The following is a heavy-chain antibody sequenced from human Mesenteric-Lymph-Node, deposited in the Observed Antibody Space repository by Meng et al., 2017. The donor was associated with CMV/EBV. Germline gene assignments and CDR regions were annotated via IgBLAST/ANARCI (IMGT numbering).Heavy chain of an antibody. CDR3: ARDKDSRVVPGGSNWFDP. CDR2: IHYSGST. J-gene: IGHJ5*02. V-gene: IGHV4-39*07. CDR1: TFSSYA. Sequence: TFSSYAMSWVRQPPGKGLEWIGSIHYSGSTYYNPSLKSRVTISVDTSKNQFSLKLSSVTAADTAVYYCARDKDSRVVPGGSNWFDPWGQGTLVTVSS. D-gene: IGHD2-21*01.